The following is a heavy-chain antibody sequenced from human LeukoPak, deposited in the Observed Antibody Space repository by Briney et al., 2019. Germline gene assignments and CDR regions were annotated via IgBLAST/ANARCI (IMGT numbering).Heavy chain of an antibody. Sequence: SVKVSCKASGGTFSSYAISWVRQAPGQGLEWMGGIIPIFGTANYAQKFQGRVTITTDESTSTAYMELSSLRSEDTAVYYCATALSSSSWYGGWPNWFDPWGQGTLVTVSS. J-gene: IGHJ5*02. CDR3: ATALSSSSWYGGWPNWFDP. V-gene: IGHV1-69*05. CDR1: GGTFSSYA. CDR2: IIPIFGTA. D-gene: IGHD6-13*01.